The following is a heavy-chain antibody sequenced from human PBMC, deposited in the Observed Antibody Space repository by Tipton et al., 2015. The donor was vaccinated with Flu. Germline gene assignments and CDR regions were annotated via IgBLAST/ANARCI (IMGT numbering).Heavy chain of an antibody. V-gene: IGHV1-18*04. D-gene: IGHD3-3*01. CDR1: GYTFTSYG. Sequence: QSGAEVKKPGASVKVSCKASGYTFTSYGISWVRQAPGQGLEWMGWISAYNGNTNYAQKLQGRVTMTTDTSTSTAYMELRSLRSDDTAVYYCARGVTYYDFWSGYYYFDYWGQGTLVTVSS. CDR2: ISAYNGNT. J-gene: IGHJ4*02. CDR3: ARGVTYYDFWSGYYYFDY.